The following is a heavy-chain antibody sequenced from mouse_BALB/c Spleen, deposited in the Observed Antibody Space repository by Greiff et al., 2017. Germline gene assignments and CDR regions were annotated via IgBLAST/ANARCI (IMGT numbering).Heavy chain of an antibody. CDR2: INPSSGYT. CDR3: ARITTVYYYAMDY. D-gene: IGHD1-1*01. J-gene: IGHJ4*01. V-gene: IGHV1-4*01. Sequence: VQVVESGAELARPGASVKMSCKASGYTFTSYTMHWVKQRPGQGLEWIGYINPSSGYTNYNQKFKDKATLTADKSSSTAYMQLSSLTSEDSAVYYCARITTVYYYAMDYWGQGTSVTVSS. CDR1: GYTFTSYT.